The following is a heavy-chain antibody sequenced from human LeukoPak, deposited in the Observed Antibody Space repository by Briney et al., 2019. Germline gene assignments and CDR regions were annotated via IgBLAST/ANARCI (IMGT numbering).Heavy chain of an antibody. CDR3: AGAYYDYVWGTYRYHYFDY. CDR2: IYTSGST. CDR1: GGSISSYY. J-gene: IGHJ4*02. V-gene: IGHV4-4*07. Sequence: SETLSLTCTVSGGSISSYYWSWIRQPAGKGLEWIGRIYTSGSTNYNPSLNSRVTMAVDTSKNQFSLKLSSVTAADTAVYYCAGAYYDYVWGTYRYHYFDYWGQGTLVTVSS. D-gene: IGHD3-16*02.